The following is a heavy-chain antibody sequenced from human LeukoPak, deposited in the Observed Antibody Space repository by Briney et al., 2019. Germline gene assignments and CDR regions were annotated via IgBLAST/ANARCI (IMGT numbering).Heavy chain of an antibody. J-gene: IGHJ4*02. Sequence: PGGSLRLSCAASGFAFDDYAMHWVRQAPGKGLEWVSGLSWNSGSIAYADSVKGRFTISRDNAKNSLYLQMNSLRAEDTALYYCAKDMAPTVVTLFDYWGQGTLVTVSS. D-gene: IGHD4-23*01. CDR2: LSWNSGSI. CDR1: GFAFDDYA. V-gene: IGHV3-9*01. CDR3: AKDMAPTVVTLFDY.